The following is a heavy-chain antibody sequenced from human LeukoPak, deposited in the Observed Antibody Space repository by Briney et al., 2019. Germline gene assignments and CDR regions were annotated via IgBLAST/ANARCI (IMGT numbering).Heavy chain of an antibody. CDR3: ARGRSITIFGVVIIKDNWFDP. J-gene: IGHJ5*02. V-gene: IGHV4-34*01. D-gene: IGHD3-3*01. CDR1: GGSFSGYY. CDR2: INHSGST. Sequence: TSETLSLTCAVYGGSFSGYYWSWIRQPPGKGLEWIGEINHSGSTNYNPSLKSRVTISVDTSKNQFSLKLSSVTAADTAVYYCARGRSITIFGVVIIKDNWFDPWGQGTLVTVSS.